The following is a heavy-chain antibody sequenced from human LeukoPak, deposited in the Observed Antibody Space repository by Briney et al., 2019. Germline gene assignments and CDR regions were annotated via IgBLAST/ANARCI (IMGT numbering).Heavy chain of an antibody. J-gene: IGHJ4*02. Sequence: SETLSLTCTVSGGSISSSSYYWGWIRQPPGKGLEWIGSIYYSGSTYYNPSLKSRVTISVDTSKNQFSLKLSSVTAADTPVYYCARSRWRSSGWDFGYWGQGTLVTVSS. D-gene: IGHD6-19*01. CDR1: GGSISSSSYY. CDR2: IYYSGST. CDR3: ARSRWRSSGWDFGY. V-gene: IGHV4-39*07.